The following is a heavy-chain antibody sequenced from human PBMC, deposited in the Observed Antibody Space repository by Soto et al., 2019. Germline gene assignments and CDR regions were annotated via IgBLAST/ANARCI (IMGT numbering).Heavy chain of an antibody. CDR1: GFTFSSYS. Sequence: GGSLRLSCAASGFTFSSYSMNWVRQAPGKGLEWVSSISSSSSYIYYADSVKGRFTISRDNAKNSLYLQMNGLRAEDTAVYYCAREGVRFGYDYYGMDVWGQGTTVTVSS. D-gene: IGHD3-10*01. CDR2: ISSSSSYI. CDR3: AREGVRFGYDYYGMDV. V-gene: IGHV3-21*01. J-gene: IGHJ6*02.